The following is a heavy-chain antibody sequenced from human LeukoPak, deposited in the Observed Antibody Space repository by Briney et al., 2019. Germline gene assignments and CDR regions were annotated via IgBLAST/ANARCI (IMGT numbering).Heavy chain of an antibody. J-gene: IGHJ1*01. V-gene: IGHV3-66*02. D-gene: IGHD4-17*01. CDR1: GFIVSSNY. Sequence: GGSLRLSCAASGFIVSSNYMTWVRQAPGKGLQWVAILFSDRRTFYADTVKGRFTVSRGDSKNTLYLQMNSLRPDDTAVYYCAKDVVIGASYDYGDYIPLPHWGQGTLVTVSS. CDR3: AKDVVIGASYDYGDYIPLPH. CDR2: LFSDRRT.